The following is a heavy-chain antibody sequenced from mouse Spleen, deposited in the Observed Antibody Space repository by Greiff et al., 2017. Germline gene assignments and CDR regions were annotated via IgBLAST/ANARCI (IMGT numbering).Heavy chain of an antibody. V-gene: IGHV2-6-2*01. CDR3: ARDLPLAGYAMDY. D-gene: IGHD6-1*01. Sequence: QVQLQQSGPDLVAPSQSLSITCTVSGFSLTSYGVHWVRQPPGKGLEWLVVIWSDGSTTYNSALKSRLSISKDNSKSQVFLKMNSLQTDDTAMYYCARDLPLAGYAMDYWGQGTSVTVSS. J-gene: IGHJ4*01. CDR2: IWSDGST. CDR1: GFSLTSYG.